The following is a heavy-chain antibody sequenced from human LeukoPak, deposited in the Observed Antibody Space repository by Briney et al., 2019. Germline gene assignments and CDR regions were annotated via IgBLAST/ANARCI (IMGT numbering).Heavy chain of an antibody. CDR2: ISYDGSNK. CDR3: ARDDIVVVPAAIPNAFDI. J-gene: IGHJ3*02. V-gene: IGHV3-30*03. D-gene: IGHD2-2*01. CDR1: GFTFSSYG. Sequence: GRSLRLSCAASGFTFSSYGMHWVRQAPGKGLEWVAVISYDGSNKYYADSVKGRFTISRDNSKNTLYLQMNSLRAEDTAVYYCARDDIVVVPAAIPNAFDIWGQGTMVTVSS.